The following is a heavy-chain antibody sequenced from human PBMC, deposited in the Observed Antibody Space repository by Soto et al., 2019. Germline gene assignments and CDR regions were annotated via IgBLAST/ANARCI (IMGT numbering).Heavy chain of an antibody. Sequence: GASVKVSCKACGYTFTSYGFSWVRQAPGQGPEWMGWLSAHNGDTIYAQKFQDRINMTTDTSTNTAYLELRSLKSGDTAVFYCARSSGTYPPSRYYYGLDVWGQGTTVTVSS. CDR1: GYTFTSYG. CDR2: LSAHNGDT. D-gene: IGHD1-26*01. J-gene: IGHJ6*02. V-gene: IGHV1-18*01. CDR3: ARSSGTYPPSRYYYGLDV.